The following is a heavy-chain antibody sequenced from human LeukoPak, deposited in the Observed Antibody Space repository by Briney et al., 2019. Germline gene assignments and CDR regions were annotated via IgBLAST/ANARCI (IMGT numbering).Heavy chain of an antibody. V-gene: IGHV1-2*02. CDR2: INPNSGGT. CDR3: ARDRSTSSIKFDP. D-gene: IGHD2-2*01. CDR1: GYTFTGYY. Sequence: ASVKVSCKASGYTFTGYYMHWVRQAPGQGLEWMGWINPNSGGTNYAQKVQGRVTMTRDTSISTAYMELSRLRSDDTAVYYCARDRSTSSIKFDPWGQGTLVTVSS. J-gene: IGHJ5*02.